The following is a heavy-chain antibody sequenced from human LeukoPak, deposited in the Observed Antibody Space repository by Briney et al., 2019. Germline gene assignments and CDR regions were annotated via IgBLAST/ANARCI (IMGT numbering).Heavy chain of an antibody. J-gene: IGHJ4*02. Sequence: ASVKVSCKASGYTFTSYYMHWVRQAPGQGREGMGIINPSGGSTSYAQKFQGRVTMTRDMSTSTVYMELRSLRSDDTAVFYCARDGHRMYYYESNDYRFDSWGQGTLVTVSS. V-gene: IGHV1-46*01. D-gene: IGHD3-22*01. CDR1: GYTFTSYY. CDR2: INPSGGST. CDR3: ARDGHRMYYYESNDYRFDS.